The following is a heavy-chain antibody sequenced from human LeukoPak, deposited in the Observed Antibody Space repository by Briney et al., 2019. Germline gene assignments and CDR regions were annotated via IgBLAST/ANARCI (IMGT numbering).Heavy chain of an antibody. V-gene: IGHV4-34*01. CDR3: ARDKIAAAFGY. CDR1: GGSFSGYY. Sequence: SETLSLTCAVYGGSFSGYYWSWIRQPPGKGLEWIGEINHSGSTNYNPSLKSRVTMSVDTSKSQFSLNLTSVTAADTAVYYCARDKIAAAFGYWGQGTLVTVSS. CDR2: INHSGST. J-gene: IGHJ4*02. D-gene: IGHD6-25*01.